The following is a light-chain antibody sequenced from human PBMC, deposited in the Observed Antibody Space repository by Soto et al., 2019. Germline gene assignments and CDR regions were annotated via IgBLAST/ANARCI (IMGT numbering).Light chain of an antibody. J-gene: IGLJ3*02. Sequence: QPVLTQSPSASASLGASVKLTCTLSSGHSSYAIAWHQQQPEKGPRYLMKLNSDGSHSKGDGIPDRFSGSSSGAERYLTISSLQSEDEADYYRQTWGTGHWVFGGGTKLTVL. CDR3: QTWGTGHWV. CDR2: LNSDGSH. CDR1: SGHSSYA. V-gene: IGLV4-69*01.